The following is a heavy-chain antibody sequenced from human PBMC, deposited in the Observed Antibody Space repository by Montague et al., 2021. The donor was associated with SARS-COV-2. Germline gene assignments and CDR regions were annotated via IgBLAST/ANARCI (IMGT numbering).Heavy chain of an antibody. V-gene: IGHV3-48*04. D-gene: IGHD6-6*01. CDR3: AKDLVLRAARPDAPDV. J-gene: IGHJ3*01. Sequence: SLRLSCAASGFTFSSYSVNWVRQAPGKGLEWISYISSSTNIIYYADSVKGRFTISRDNARNSLYLRMNSLRVDDTAVYYCAKDLVLRAARPDAPDVWGQGTVVTVSS. CDR2: ISSSTNII. CDR1: GFTFSSYS.